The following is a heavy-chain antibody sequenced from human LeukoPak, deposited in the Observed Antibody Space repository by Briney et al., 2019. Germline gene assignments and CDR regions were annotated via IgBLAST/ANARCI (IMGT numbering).Heavy chain of an antibody. J-gene: IGHJ4*02. V-gene: IGHV3-30*02. D-gene: IGHD4-17*01. CDR1: GFTFSSYE. Sequence: GGSLRLSCAASGFTFSSYEMNWVRQAPGKGLEWVAFIRYDGSNKYYADSVKGRFTISRDNSKNTLYLQMNSLRAEDTAVYYCAKDDDYGDYGWPDYWGQGTLVTVSS. CDR3: AKDDDYGDYGWPDY. CDR2: IRYDGSNK.